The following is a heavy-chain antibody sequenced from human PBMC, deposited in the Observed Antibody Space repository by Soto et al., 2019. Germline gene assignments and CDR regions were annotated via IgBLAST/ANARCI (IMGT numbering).Heavy chain of an antibody. V-gene: IGHV3-30*18. CDR1: GFTFSTYG. CDR2: MSYDGSHK. D-gene: IGHD6-19*01. CDR3: TKDGGPRRQWLVDPFDQ. J-gene: IGHJ4*02. Sequence: QVQLVESGGGVVQPGRSLRLSCAASGFTFSTYGMHWVRQAPGKGLEWVATMSYDGSHKYYADSVKGRFTISRDNSKNTLYLQMNSLRAEDTAVYYCTKDGGPRRQWLVDPFDQWGQGTLVTVSS.